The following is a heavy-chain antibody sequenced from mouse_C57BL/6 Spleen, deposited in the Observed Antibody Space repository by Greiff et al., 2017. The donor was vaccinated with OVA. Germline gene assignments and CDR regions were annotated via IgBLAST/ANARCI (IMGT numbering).Heavy chain of an antibody. CDR2: IWSGGST. CDR1: GFSLTSYG. Sequence: VKLQESGPGLVQPSQSLSITCTVSGFSLTSYGVHWVRQSPGKGLEWLGVIWSGGSTDYNAAFISRLSISKDNSKSQVFFKMNSLQADDTAIYYCARKGASDYDVIAYWGQGTLVTVSA. V-gene: IGHV2-2*01. D-gene: IGHD2-4*01. J-gene: IGHJ3*01. CDR3: ARKGASDYDVIAY.